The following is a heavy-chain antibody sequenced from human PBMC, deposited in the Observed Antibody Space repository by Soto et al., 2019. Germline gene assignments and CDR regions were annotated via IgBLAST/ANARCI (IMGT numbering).Heavy chain of an antibody. Sequence: QVQLVESGGGVVQPGRSLRLSCAAPGFTFSSYAMHWVRQAPGKGLEWVAVISYDGSNKYSADSVKDRFTISRDNSKNTMYLQMNSLRAEDTAVYYFARNPYYYDSSGYRYYYYYGMDVWGQGTTVTVSS. V-gene: IGHV3-30-3*01. CDR2: ISYDGSNK. J-gene: IGHJ6*02. CDR3: ARNPYYYDSSGYRYYYYYGMDV. CDR1: GFTFSSYA. D-gene: IGHD3-22*01.